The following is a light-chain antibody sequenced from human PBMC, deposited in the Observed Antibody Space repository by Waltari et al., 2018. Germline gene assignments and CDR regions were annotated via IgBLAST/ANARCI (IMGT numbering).Light chain of an antibody. V-gene: IGLV2-14*01. CDR1: SNDVGGYNY. CDR3: SSCASTIPLGV. CDR2: DVN. Sequence: SALTQPASVSGAPGQSITISCTGISNDVGGYNYVSWYQQHPGKAPKLIIYDVNNRPSGISYRLSGSKSGDTASLTISGLQPEDEADYYCSSCASTIPLGVFGGGTKLTVL. J-gene: IGLJ3*02.